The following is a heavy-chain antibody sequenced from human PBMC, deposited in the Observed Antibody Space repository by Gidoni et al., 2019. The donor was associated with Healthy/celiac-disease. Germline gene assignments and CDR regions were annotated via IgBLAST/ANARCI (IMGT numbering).Heavy chain of an antibody. J-gene: IGHJ4*02. Sequence: FTISRDNAKNSLYLQMNSLRAEDTAVYYCAGFSSSWYGSFDYWGQGTLVTVSS. CDR3: AGFSSSWYGSFDY. V-gene: IGHV3-48*01. D-gene: IGHD6-13*01.